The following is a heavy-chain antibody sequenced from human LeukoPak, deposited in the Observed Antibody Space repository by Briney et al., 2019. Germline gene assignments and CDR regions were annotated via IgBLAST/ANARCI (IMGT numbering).Heavy chain of an antibody. Sequence: GASVKVSCKASGYSFTGYYIHWVRQAPGQGLEWMGWINPNSGGTKYAQMFQGRVTMTRDTSISTVYLELSRLESDDTAVYFCARDYWNYGGYFDYWGQGTPVTVSS. V-gene: IGHV1-2*02. D-gene: IGHD1-7*01. CDR2: INPNSGGT. CDR3: ARDYWNYGGYFDY. CDR1: GYSFTGYY. J-gene: IGHJ4*02.